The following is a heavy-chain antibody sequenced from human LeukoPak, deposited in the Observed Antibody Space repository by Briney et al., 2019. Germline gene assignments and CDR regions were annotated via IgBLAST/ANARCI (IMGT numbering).Heavy chain of an antibody. CDR3: ARGGRYGSGSYVDY. J-gene: IGHJ4*02. D-gene: IGHD3-10*01. Sequence: GGSLRLSCAASGFTFSSYAMSWVRQAPGKGLEWVSGLSWNGGSLGYADSVKGRFTISRDNSKNTLYVQMNSLRAEDTAVYYCARGGRYGSGSYVDYWGQGTLVTVSS. CDR2: LSWNGGSL. V-gene: IGHV3-23*01. CDR1: GFTFSSYA.